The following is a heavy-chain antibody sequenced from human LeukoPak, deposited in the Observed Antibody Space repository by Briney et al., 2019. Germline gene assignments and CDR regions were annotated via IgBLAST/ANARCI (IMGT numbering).Heavy chain of an antibody. Sequence: PGGSLRLSCAASGFTFSSYSMNWVRQPPGKGLEWIGSIYYSGSTYYNPSLKSRVTISVDTSKNQFSLKLSSVTAADTAVYYCARDRYYDTQDYYYGMDVWGQGTTVTVSS. D-gene: IGHD3-22*01. V-gene: IGHV4-39*07. J-gene: IGHJ6*02. CDR1: GFTFSSYS. CDR2: IYYSGST. CDR3: ARDRYYDTQDYYYGMDV.